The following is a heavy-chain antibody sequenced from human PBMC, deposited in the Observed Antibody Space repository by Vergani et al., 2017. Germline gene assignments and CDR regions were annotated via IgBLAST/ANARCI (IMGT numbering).Heavy chain of an antibody. CDR3: ARRSGYYYDSSGLTDFDY. D-gene: IGHD3-22*01. V-gene: IGHV5-51*01. J-gene: IGHJ4*02. Sequence: EVQLVQSGAEVKKPGESLKISCKGSGYSFTSYWIGWVRQMPGKGLELMGIIYPGDSDTRYSPSFQGQVTISADKSISTAYLQWSSLKASDTAMYYCARRSGYYYDSSGLTDFDYWGQGTLVTVSS. CDR1: GYSFTSYW. CDR2: IYPGDSDT.